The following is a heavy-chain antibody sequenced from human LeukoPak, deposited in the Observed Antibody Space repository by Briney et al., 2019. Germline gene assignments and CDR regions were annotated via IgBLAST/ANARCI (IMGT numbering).Heavy chain of an antibody. CDR3: AIRSAAYLDAFDI. Sequence: GWISAYNATTTYAHTLQCRVTMTTDTSTSTAYMELRSLRSADTAVYYCAIRSAAYLDAFDIWGQGTMVTVSS. V-gene: IGHV1-18*01. CDR2: ISAYNATT. J-gene: IGHJ3*02. D-gene: IGHD2-2*01.